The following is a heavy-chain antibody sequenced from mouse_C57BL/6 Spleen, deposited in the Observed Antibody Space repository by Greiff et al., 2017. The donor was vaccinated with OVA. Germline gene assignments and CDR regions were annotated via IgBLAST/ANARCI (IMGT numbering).Heavy chain of an antibody. V-gene: IGHV14-2*01. CDR1: GFNIKDYY. D-gene: IGHD2-5*01. Sequence: EVQLKQSGAELVKPGASVKLSCTASGFNIKDYYMHWVKQRTEQGLEWIGRSDPEAGENKYAPKFQGKATITADTSSNTAYLQLSSLTSEDTAVYYCSRYSNYYAMDYWGQGTSVTVSS. CDR2: SDPEAGEN. J-gene: IGHJ4*01. CDR3: SRYSNYYAMDY.